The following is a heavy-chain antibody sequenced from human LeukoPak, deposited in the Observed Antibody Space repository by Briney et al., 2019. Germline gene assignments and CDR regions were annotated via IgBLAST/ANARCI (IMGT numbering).Heavy chain of an antibody. J-gene: IGHJ4*02. CDR1: GDTFSNYD. CDR2: IIPVFDTA. D-gene: IGHD6-13*01. V-gene: IGHV1-69*05. CDR3: ALSAEKQLVYFDF. Sequence: SVKVSCKASGDTFSNYDVTWVRQAPGQGLEWMGRIIPVFDTAKYAQNFQGRVTMTTDESSSTAYMELYSLRSEDTAVYYCALSAEKQLVYFDFWGQGTLVTVSS.